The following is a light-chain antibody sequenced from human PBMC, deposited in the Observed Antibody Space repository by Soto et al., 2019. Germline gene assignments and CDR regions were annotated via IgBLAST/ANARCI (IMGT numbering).Light chain of an antibody. J-gene: IGKJ2*01. V-gene: IGKV3-11*01. CDR2: DAS. CDR1: QSISSY. CDR3: QHRTSWPPYT. Sequence: EIMLTQSPATLSLSPGERATLSCRASQSISSYLAWYQQKPGQAPRLLIYDASNRATGIPARFSGSGSGTDFTLTISSLEPEDFAVYYCQHRTSWPPYTFGKGNKVDI.